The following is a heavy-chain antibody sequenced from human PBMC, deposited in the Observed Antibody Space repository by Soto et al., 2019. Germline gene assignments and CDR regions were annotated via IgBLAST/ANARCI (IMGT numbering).Heavy chain of an antibody. CDR1: GGSISSYY. D-gene: IGHD3-3*01. CDR2: IYYSGST. J-gene: IGHJ6*03. CDR3: ARLRYYDFWSGYLDMDV. V-gene: IGHV4-59*08. Sequence: PSETLSLTCTVSGGSISSYYWSWIRQPPGKGLEWIGYIYYSGSTNYNPSLKSRVTISVDTSKNQFSLKLSSVTAADTAVYYCARLRYYDFWSGYLDMDVWGKGTTVTVSS.